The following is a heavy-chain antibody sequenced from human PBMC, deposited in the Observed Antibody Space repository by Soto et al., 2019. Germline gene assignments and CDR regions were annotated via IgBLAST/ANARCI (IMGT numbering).Heavy chain of an antibody. CDR2: ISGSGGST. D-gene: IGHD2-2*01. V-gene: IGHV3-23*01. J-gene: IGHJ6*03. CDR1: GFTFSSYA. Sequence: GESLKISCAASGFTFSSYAMSWVRQAPGKGLEWVSAISGSGGSTYYADSGKGRFTISRDNSKNTLYLQMNSLRDEDTAVYYCAKGLWDIVVVPAVRGKGVDYYMDVWGKGTTVTVSS. CDR3: AKGLWDIVVVPAVRGKGVDYYMDV.